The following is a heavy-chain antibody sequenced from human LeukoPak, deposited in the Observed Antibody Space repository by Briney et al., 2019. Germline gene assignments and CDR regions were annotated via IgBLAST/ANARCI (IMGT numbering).Heavy chain of an antibody. CDR1: GASINNYF. V-gene: IGHV4-59*01. J-gene: IGHJ3*02. Sequence: SESLSLTCAVSGASINNYFWSWIRQPPGKGLEWIGYILTSGTSNYNPSLKSRATFSVDTSDNQLSLRLNSVTAADTAVYYCASLGGYYESSNSSQLETFDIWGQRTMVIVSS. CDR3: ASLGGYYESSNSSQLETFDI. D-gene: IGHD3-22*01. CDR2: ILTSGTS.